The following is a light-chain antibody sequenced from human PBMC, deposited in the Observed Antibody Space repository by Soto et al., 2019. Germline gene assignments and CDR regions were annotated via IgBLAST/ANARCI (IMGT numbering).Light chain of an antibody. CDR3: AAWDDSLSGRV. CDR2: RNN. Sequence: QSVLTQPPSVSGAPGQRVTISCTGSSSNIGAGYDVHWYQQLPGTAPKLLIYRNNQRPSGVPDRFSVSKSGTSASLAISGLRSEDEAEYYCAAWDDSLSGRVFGGGTKLTVL. J-gene: IGLJ3*02. V-gene: IGLV1-47*01. CDR1: SSNIGAGYD.